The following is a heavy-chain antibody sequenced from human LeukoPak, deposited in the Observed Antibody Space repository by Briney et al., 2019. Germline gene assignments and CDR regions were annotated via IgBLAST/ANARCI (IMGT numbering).Heavy chain of an antibody. V-gene: IGHV4-59*01. CDR2: IYYSGST. Sequence: SETLPLTCTVSGGSISSYYWSWIRQPPGKGLEWIGYIYYSGSTNYNPSLKSRVTISVDTSKNQFSLKLSSVTAADTAVYYCARVAAAGFYHWFDPWGQGTLVTVSS. D-gene: IGHD6-13*01. CDR3: ARVAAAGFYHWFDP. CDR1: GGSISSYY. J-gene: IGHJ5*02.